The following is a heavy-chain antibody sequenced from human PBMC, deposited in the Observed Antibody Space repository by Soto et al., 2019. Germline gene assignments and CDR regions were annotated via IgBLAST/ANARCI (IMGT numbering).Heavy chain of an antibody. CDR2: ISGSGGST. V-gene: IGHV3-23*01. CDR3: AKPILRQYYYMDV. J-gene: IGHJ6*03. CDR1: GFTFSSYA. Sequence: GGSLRLSCAASGFTFSSYAMSWVRQAPGKGLEWVSAISGSGGSTYYADSVKGRFTISRDNSKNTLYLQMNGLGAEDTAVYYCAKPILRQYYYMDVWGKGTTVTVSS. D-gene: IGHD4-17*01.